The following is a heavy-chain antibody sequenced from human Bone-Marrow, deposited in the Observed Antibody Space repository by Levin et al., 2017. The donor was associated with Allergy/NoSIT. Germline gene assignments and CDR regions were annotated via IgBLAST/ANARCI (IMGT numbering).Heavy chain of an antibody. Sequence: ETLSLTCAASGFTIGNYWMSWVRQAPGKGLEWVATIKKDGSETHYVDSVKGRVTISRDNAKNSFYLQMNSLRAEDSAVYFCAREFGAAAGIDYWGQGTLVTVSS. D-gene: IGHD6-13*01. CDR1: GFTIGNYW. J-gene: IGHJ4*02. V-gene: IGHV3-7*01. CDR3: AREFGAAAGIDY. CDR2: IKKDGSET.